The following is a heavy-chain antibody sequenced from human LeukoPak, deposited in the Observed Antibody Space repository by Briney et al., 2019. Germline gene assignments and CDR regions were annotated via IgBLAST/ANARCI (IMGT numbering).Heavy chain of an antibody. J-gene: IGHJ4*02. CDR3: VRDPDALDY. CDR2: IRRSGNPI. CDR1: GFTFSSYS. Sequence: GGSLRLSCAASGFTFSSYSMNWVRQAPGEGLEWVAYIRRSGNPIYYADSVKGRFTISRDNAKNSLYLQMNSLRDEDTAVYYCVRDPDALDYWGPGTPVTVSS. V-gene: IGHV3-48*02.